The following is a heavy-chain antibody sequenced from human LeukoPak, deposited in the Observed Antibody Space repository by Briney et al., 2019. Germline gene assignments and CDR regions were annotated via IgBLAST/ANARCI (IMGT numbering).Heavy chain of an antibody. CDR1: GGTFSSYA. CDR2: IIPILGIA. J-gene: IGHJ4*02. D-gene: IGHD5-18*01. V-gene: IGHV1-69*04. Sequence: GASVKVSCKASGGTFSSYAISWVRQAPGQGLEWMGRIIPILGIANYAQKFQGRVTITADKSTSTAYMELSSLRSEDTAAYYCARGGRGYSYGYVHYWGQGTLVTVSS. CDR3: ARGGRGYSYGYVHY.